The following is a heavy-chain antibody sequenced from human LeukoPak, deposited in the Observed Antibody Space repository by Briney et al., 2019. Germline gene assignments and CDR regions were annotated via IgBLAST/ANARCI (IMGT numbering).Heavy chain of an antibody. Sequence: SETLSLTCTVSGGSIIGYHWSWIRQPPGKGLEWIGYMYYTGSTNYNPSLKSRVTISVDTSKNQFSLKLSSVTAADTAVYYCAVNSTKHAFDMWGQGTMVTVSS. D-gene: IGHD5/OR15-5a*01. CDR3: AVNSTKHAFDM. CDR1: GGSIIGYH. V-gene: IGHV4-59*08. J-gene: IGHJ3*02. CDR2: MYYTGST.